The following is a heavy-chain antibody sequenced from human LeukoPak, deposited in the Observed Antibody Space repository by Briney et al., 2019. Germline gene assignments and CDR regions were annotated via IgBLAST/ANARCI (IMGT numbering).Heavy chain of an antibody. J-gene: IGHJ6*02. V-gene: IGHV3-21*01. D-gene: IGHD1-14*01. CDR1: GFTYSSYS. Sequence: GGSLRLSCAASGFTYSSYSMNWVRQAPGKGLEWVSSITSSSSYIYYADSVKGRFTISRDNAKNSLYLQMNSLRAEDTAVYYCAVSEYGMDVWGQGTTVTVSS. CDR2: ITSSSSYI. CDR3: AVSEYGMDV.